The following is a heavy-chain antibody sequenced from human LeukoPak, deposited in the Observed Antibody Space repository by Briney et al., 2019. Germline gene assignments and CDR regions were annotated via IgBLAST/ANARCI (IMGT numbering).Heavy chain of an antibody. J-gene: IGHJ3*02. CDR2: FYYSGST. V-gene: IGHV4-59*11. D-gene: IGHD3-10*02. CDR1: GGSISSHY. CDR3: ARDVFRAFDI. Sequence: PSETLSLICTVSGGSISSHYWSWIRQPPGKGLEWIGYFYYSGSTNYNPSLKSRVTISVDTSKNQFSLKLSSVTAADTAVYYCARDVFRAFDIWGQGTMVTVSS.